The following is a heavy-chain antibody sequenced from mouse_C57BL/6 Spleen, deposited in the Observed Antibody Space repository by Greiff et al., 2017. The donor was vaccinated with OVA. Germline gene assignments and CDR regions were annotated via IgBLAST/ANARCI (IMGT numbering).Heavy chain of an antibody. Sequence: EVKVVESGAELVKPGASVKLSCTASGFNIKDYYMHWVKQRTEQGLEWIGRIDPEDGETKYAPKFQGKATITADTSSNTAYLQLSSLTSEDTAVYYCARGYCNTAWFAYWGQGTLVTVSA. D-gene: IGHD5-1-1*01. J-gene: IGHJ3*01. CDR3: ARGYCNTAWFAY. CDR1: GFNIKDYY. V-gene: IGHV14-2*01. CDR2: IDPEDGET.